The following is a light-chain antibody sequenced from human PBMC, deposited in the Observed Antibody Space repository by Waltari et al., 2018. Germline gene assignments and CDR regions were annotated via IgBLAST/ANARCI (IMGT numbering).Light chain of an antibody. J-gene: IGLJ1*01. Sequence: QSALTQPSSVSGSPGQSVTISCTGTSSDVCGYNYVSCSQQHPGKAPKIMIYDVSKRPAGVPDRFYGSKYGNTASMTISELQAEDDAAYYCCSYAGSYTYVFGTGTKVTVL. CDR1: SSDVCGYNY. CDR2: DVS. CDR3: CSYAGSYTYV. V-gene: IGLV2-11*01.